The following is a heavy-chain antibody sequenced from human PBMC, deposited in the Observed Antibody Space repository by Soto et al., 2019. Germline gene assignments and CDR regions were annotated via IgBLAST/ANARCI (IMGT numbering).Heavy chain of an antibody. CDR1: GDSISSGDYY. Sequence: SETLSLTWTVSGDSISSGDYYWSWIRQPPGKGLEWIGYIYYSGSTYYNPSLKSRVTISVDTSKNQFSLKLSSVTAADTAVYYCARAPSTVTTSMDVWGQGTTVTV. V-gene: IGHV4-30-4*01. CDR2: IYYSGST. J-gene: IGHJ6*02. D-gene: IGHD4-17*01. CDR3: ARAPSTVTTSMDV.